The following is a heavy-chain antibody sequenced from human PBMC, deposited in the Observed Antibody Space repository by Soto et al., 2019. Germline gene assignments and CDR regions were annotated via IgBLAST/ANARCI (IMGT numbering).Heavy chain of an antibody. D-gene: IGHD3-22*01. V-gene: IGHV3-21*05. CDR1: GFTFSSYS. Sequence: PGGSLRLSCAASGFTFSSYSMNWVRQAPGKGLEWISYIGRSQNDIGNAASVKGRFTISRDNAKNTLYLQMNSLRAEDTAVYYCARTSSDYSPDYWGQGTLVTVSS. J-gene: IGHJ4*02. CDR3: ARTSSDYSPDY. CDR2: IGRSQNDI.